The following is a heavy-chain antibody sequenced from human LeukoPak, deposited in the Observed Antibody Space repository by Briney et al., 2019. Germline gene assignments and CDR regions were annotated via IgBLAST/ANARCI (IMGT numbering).Heavy chain of an antibody. CDR2: ISYDGSNK. Sequence: GRSLRLSCAASGFTFDDYAMHWVRQAPGKGLEWVAVISYDGSNKYYADSVKGRFTISRDNSKNTLYLQMNSLRAEDTAVYYCAKDRDEAMVTWCLVYWGQGTLVTVSS. D-gene: IGHD5-18*01. J-gene: IGHJ4*02. CDR1: GFTFDDYA. CDR3: AKDRDEAMVTWCLVY. V-gene: IGHV3-30*18.